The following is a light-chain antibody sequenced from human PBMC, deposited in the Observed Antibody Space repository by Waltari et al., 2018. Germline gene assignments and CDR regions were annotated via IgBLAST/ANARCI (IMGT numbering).Light chain of an antibody. J-gene: IGKJ3*01. CDR3: HQYADSPVT. Sequence: EIVLTQSPGTLSLSPGDGATLSCRASQIVRSDYLGWYQPKPGQAPRLLIFDASYRATGIPDRFSGSGSGTDFTLTINSVEPEDFATYYCHQYADSPVTFGPGTKVDFK. CDR2: DAS. V-gene: IGKV3-20*01. CDR1: QIVRSDY.